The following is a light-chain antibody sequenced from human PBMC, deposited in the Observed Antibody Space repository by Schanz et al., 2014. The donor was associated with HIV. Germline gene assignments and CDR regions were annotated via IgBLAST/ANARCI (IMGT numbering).Light chain of an antibody. CDR2: GAS. Sequence: EIVLTQSPGTLSLSPGERATLSCRASQSVTSNYLAWYQQKPGQAPRLLIYGASKRASGIPDRFSGSGSGTDFTLTINRMEPEDCAVYYCHQYGSLPWTFGQGTKVEVK. CDR1: QSVTSNY. CDR3: HQYGSLPWT. V-gene: IGKV3-20*01. J-gene: IGKJ1*01.